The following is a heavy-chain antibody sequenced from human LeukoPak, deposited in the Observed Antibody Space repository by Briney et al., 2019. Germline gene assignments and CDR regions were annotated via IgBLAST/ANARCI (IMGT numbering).Heavy chain of an antibody. D-gene: IGHD3-10*01. CDR3: AKLGVRGDTPGTDY. CDR1: GFDFGKSV. V-gene: IGHV3-23*01. J-gene: IGHJ4*02. CDR2: ITERSRTR. Sequence: GGSLRLSCEGSGFDFGKSVMYWVRQAPGKGLEWISAITERSRTRRYADSVQGRFTISRDDSRNTFFLQMNSLRVDDTAIYYCAKLGVRGDTPGTDYWGQGTLLTVSS.